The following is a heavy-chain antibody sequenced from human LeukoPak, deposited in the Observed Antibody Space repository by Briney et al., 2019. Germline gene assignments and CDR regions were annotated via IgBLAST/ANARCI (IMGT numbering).Heavy chain of an antibody. CDR2: IKQDGSEK. V-gene: IGHV3-7*01. D-gene: IGHD3-3*01. Sequence: PGGXLRLSCAASGFTFSSYWMSWVRQAPGKGLECVANIKQDGSEKYYVDSVKGRFTISRDNAKNSLYLQMNSLRAEDTAVYYCASQSSGGFFEDYWGQGTLVTVSS. CDR1: GFTFSSYW. J-gene: IGHJ4*02. CDR3: ASQSSGGFFEDY.